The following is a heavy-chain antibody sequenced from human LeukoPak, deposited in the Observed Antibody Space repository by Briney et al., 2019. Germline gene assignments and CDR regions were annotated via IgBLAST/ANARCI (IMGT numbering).Heavy chain of an antibody. CDR1: GGSISTYS. Sequence: SETLSLTCSVSGGSISTYSWSWIRQPPGKGLEWIGDIYYSGSTDYNPSLKSRVSISVDTSKNQFSLKLSSVTAADTALYYCARGGRWRVQLLVDPWGRGTLVTVSP. CDR3: ARGGRWRVQLLVDP. V-gene: IGHV4-59*01. D-gene: IGHD6-6*01. CDR2: IYYSGST. J-gene: IGHJ5*02.